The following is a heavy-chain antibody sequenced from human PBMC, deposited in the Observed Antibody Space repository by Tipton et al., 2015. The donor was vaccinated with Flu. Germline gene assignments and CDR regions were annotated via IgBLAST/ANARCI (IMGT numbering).Heavy chain of an antibody. Sequence: SLRLSCVGSGSAFSRYAMTWVRQAAGKGLEWVSVISGGGGVTYYLDSVKGRFTISRDDSKNTLYLHMNSLRVEDTALYYCAARVAVPGTESPLDSWGLGTLVTVSS. D-gene: IGHD6-19*01. J-gene: IGHJ4*02. CDR2: ISGGGGVT. CDR3: AARVAVPGTESPLDS. CDR1: GSAFSRYA. V-gene: IGHV3-23*01.